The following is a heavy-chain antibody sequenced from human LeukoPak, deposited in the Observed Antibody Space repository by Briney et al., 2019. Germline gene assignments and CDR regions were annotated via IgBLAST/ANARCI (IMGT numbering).Heavy chain of an antibody. J-gene: IGHJ6*02. CDR3: ARDGYFFAMDV. CDR1: GFTFSSYA. V-gene: IGHV3-7*03. D-gene: IGHD2-2*03. Sequence: GGSLRLSCAASGFTFSSYAMNWVRQTPGKGLEWVANIKFDGSEKYYTDSVRGRFTVSRDNARESLLLEMSRLRAEDTAVYYCARDGYFFAMDVWGQGTTVTVSS. CDR2: IKFDGSEK.